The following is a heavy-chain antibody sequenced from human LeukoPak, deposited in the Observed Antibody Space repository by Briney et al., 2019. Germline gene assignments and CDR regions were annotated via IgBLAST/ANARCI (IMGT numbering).Heavy chain of an antibody. CDR3: AREHIVVVTAIPDYYYYMDV. CDR2: INPNSGGT. D-gene: IGHD2-21*02. J-gene: IGHJ6*03. CDR1: GYTFTGYY. Sequence: GASVKVPCKASGYTFTGYYMHWVRQAPGQGLEWMGWINPNSGGTNYAQKFQGRVTMTRDTSISTAYMELSRLRSDDTAVYYCAREHIVVVTAIPDYYYYMDVWGKGTTVTVSS. V-gene: IGHV1-2*02.